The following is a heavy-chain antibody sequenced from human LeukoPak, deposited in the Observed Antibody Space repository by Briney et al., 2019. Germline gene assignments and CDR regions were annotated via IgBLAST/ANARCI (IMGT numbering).Heavy chain of an antibody. D-gene: IGHD1-1*01. CDR2: ISYDGNNK. J-gene: IGHJ4*02. CDR3: ARGTGTRVAPYYFDH. V-gene: IGHV3-30-3*01. CDR1: GFTFSSFA. Sequence: PGRSLRLSCAASGFTFSSFAMHRVRQAPGRGLEWVAVISYDGNNKYYADSVKGRFTISRDNSKNTLYLQVNSLRTEDTAMYFCARGTGTRVAPYYFDHWGQGTLVTVSS.